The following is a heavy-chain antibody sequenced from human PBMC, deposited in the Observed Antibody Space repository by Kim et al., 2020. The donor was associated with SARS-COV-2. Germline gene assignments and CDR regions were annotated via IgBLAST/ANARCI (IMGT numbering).Heavy chain of an antibody. CDR2: VYPGDSDT. CDR3: ASPTTVVNADEYFQH. Sequence: GESLKISCKGSGYSFTSYWIGWVRQMPGKGLEWMGIVYPGDSDTRYSPSFQGQVTISADKSISTAYLQWSSLKASDTAMYYCASPTTVVNADEYFQHWGQGTLVTVSS. J-gene: IGHJ1*01. D-gene: IGHD4-17*01. V-gene: IGHV5-51*01. CDR1: GYSFTSYW.